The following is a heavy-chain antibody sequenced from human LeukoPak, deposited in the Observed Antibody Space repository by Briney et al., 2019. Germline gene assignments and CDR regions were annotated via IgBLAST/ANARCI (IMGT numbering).Heavy chain of an antibody. V-gene: IGHV3-53*01. D-gene: IGHD4-11*01. J-gene: IGHJ6*02. CDR3: ARAPRDYRYYYGMDV. CDR1: GFTVSSNY. Sequence: GGSLRLSCAASGFTVSSNYMSWVRQAPGKGLEWVSVIYSGGSTYYADSVKGRFTISRDNSENTLYLQMNSLRAEDTAVYYCARAPRDYRYYYGMDVWGQGTTVTVSS. CDR2: IYSGGST.